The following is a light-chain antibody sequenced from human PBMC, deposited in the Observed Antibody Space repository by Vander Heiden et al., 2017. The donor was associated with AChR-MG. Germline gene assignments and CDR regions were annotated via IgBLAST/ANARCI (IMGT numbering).Light chain of an antibody. CDR2: NTD. J-gene: IGLJ3*02. Sequence: QSVLTQAPSTSGTPGQRVTISCSGSTSNIGTNAVAWYQQLPGTAPKLLIYNTDQRPSGVPDRFSGSKSGTSAALAISGLQSEDEADYYWASWDDKLDGVFGGGTKLTVL. CDR1: TSNIGTNA. CDR3: ASWDDKLDGV. V-gene: IGLV1-44*01.